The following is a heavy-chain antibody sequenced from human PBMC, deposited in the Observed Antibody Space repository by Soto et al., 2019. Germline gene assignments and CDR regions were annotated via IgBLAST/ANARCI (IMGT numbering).Heavy chain of an antibody. V-gene: IGHV1-2*02. D-gene: IGHD6-13*01. CDR1: GYTFTGYY. CDR3: ARVSSSWSTFDY. CDR2: INPNSSYT. J-gene: IGHJ4*02. Sequence: ASVKVSCKASGYTFTGYYMHWVRQAPGQGLEWMGWINPNSSYTNYADSVKGRFTISRDNAKNSLYLQMNSLRAEDTAVYYCARVSSSWSTFDYWGQGTLVTVSS.